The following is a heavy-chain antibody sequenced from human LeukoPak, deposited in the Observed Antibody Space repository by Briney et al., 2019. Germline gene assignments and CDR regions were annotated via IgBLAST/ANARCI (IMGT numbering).Heavy chain of an antibody. CDR1: GGSIGSYY. Sequence: SETLSLTCTVSGGSIGSYYWSWIRRPPGKGLEWIGYIYNSGSTNYNPSLKSRVIISVDKSKNQFFLKLSTVTAADTAVDYCARGGGSSWYSQSRAFDYWGQGTLVTVSS. V-gene: IGHV4-59*01. CDR2: IYNSGST. D-gene: IGHD6-13*01. J-gene: IGHJ4*02. CDR3: ARGGGSSWYSQSRAFDY.